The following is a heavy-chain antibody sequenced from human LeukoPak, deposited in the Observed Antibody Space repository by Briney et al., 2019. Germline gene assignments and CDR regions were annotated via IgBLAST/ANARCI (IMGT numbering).Heavy chain of an antibody. D-gene: IGHD2-2*01. CDR2: IIPIFGTE. CDR1: GGTFSSYA. V-gene: IGHV1-69*13. CDR3: ARGNPPYQLLSRFDY. Sequence: SVKVSCKASGGTFSSYAISWVRQAPGQGLEWMGGIIPIFGTENYAQKFQGRVTITADESTSTAYMELSSLRSEDTAVYYCARGNPPYQLLSRFDYWGQGTLVTVSS. J-gene: IGHJ4*02.